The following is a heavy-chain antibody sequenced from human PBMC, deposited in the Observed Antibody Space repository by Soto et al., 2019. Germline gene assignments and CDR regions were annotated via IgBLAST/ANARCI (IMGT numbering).Heavy chain of an antibody. CDR2: IYYSGST. Sequence: SETLSLTCTVSCGSISSYYWSWIRQPPGKGLEWIGYIYYSGSTNYNPSLKSRVTISVDTSKNQFSLKLSSVTAADTAVYYCARTIGQQLAFFDYWGQGTLVTVSS. V-gene: IGHV4-59*01. J-gene: IGHJ4*02. CDR1: CGSISSYY. CDR3: ARTIGQQLAFFDY. D-gene: IGHD6-6*01.